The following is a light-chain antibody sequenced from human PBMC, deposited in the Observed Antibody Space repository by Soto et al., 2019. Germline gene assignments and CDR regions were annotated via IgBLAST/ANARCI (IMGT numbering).Light chain of an antibody. V-gene: IGKV1-5*01. Sequence: ENKMNNSPPTLPAKEGDRVTITCRASRDISRWLAWYQQKPGKAPVLLIYDASTLQGGVPSRFSGTGSGTEFTLTFSSLQPEDFATYYCQQYNAYYSFGQGTMVDIK. CDR3: QQYNAYYS. CDR2: DAS. J-gene: IGKJ2*03. CDR1: RDISRW.